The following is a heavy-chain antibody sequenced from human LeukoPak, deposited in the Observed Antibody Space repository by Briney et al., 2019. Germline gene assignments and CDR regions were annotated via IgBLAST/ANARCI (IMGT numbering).Heavy chain of an antibody. CDR3: ARGRISYGYDRYYNSIDV. V-gene: IGHV4-34*01. Sequence: SETLSLTCDAYGGSFSGYYWSWIRQPPGKGLEWMGEINHSGSSNYNPSIKSRVPISVDTSKTQFSLKLSSMTAADTAVYDCARGRISYGYDRYYNSIDVWGKGTTVTVSS. CDR2: INHSGSS. CDR1: GGSFSGYY. D-gene: IGHD5-18*01. J-gene: IGHJ6*04.